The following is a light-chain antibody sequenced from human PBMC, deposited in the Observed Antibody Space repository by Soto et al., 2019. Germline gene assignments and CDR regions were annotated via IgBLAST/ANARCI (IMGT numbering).Light chain of an antibody. CDR3: GAWDDSLNGYV. CDR1: SSNIGAGYD. V-gene: IGLV1-40*01. CDR2: GNI. J-gene: IGLJ1*01. Sequence: QAVVTQPPSVSGAPGQRVTISCTGSSSNIGAGYDVHWYQQRPGTAPKLLIFGNINRPSGVPDRFSGSKSGTSASLAITGLQAEDEGDYYCGAWDDSLNGYVFGAGTKVTVL.